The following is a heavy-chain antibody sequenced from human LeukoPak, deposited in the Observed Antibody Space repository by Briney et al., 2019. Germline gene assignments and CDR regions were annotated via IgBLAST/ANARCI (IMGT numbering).Heavy chain of an antibody. V-gene: IGHV3-64*02. D-gene: IGHD6-19*01. J-gene: IGHJ4*02. CDR1: GFTFSNSA. CDR2: ISTDGSRI. Sequence: PGGSLRLSCAASGFTFSNSAMYWVRQAPGKGLEYVSVISTDGSRIYYADSVKGRFTISRDNSKNTLYLQMGSLRAEDMAVYYCTRGLAISTSGWYDTLDYWGQGALVTVSS. CDR3: TRGLAISTSGWYDTLDY.